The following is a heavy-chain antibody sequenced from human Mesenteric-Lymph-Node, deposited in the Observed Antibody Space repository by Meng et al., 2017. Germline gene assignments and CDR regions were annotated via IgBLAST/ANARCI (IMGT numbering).Heavy chain of an antibody. J-gene: IGHJ4*01. D-gene: IGHD3-10*01. CDR1: GFTFNSYA. CDR3: AKDLSGSGSYSFDY. V-gene: IGHV3-23*01. CDR2: ISNTGGAT. Sequence: GESLKISCAASGFTFNSYAMNWVRRAPGKGLEWVSFISNTGGATRDADSVKGRFTISRDNSRNTLYLQMNSLRAEDTAVYYCAKDLSGSGSYSFDYWGHGTLVTVSS.